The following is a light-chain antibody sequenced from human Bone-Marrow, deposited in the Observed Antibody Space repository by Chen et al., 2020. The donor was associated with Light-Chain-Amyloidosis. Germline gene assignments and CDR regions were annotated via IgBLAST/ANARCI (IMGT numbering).Light chain of an antibody. CDR3: QQHRA. J-gene: IGKJ1*01. V-gene: IGKV3-15*01. CDR2: GAS. Sequence: EIVMTQSPATLSVFPGERATLSCRASQSVSSNLAWYQQKPGQAPRLLIYGASTRATGIPARFSGSGSGTEFTLTISRMQSEELAVYFCQQHRAFGQGTKVEVK. CDR1: QSVSSN.